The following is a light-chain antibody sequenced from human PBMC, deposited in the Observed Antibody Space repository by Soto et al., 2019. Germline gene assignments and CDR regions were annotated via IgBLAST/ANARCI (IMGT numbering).Light chain of an antibody. CDR2: ATS. CDR1: QGFNSY. V-gene: IGKV1-9*01. Sequence: IQLTQSPSSLSASVGDRVTITCRASQGFNSYLAWYQQKPGKAPKLLIYATSTLQSGVPSRFSGSRSVTDYTLNISSLQPEDFATYYCQQLNSYPSSTFGGGTKLEI. CDR3: QQLNSYPSST. J-gene: IGKJ4*01.